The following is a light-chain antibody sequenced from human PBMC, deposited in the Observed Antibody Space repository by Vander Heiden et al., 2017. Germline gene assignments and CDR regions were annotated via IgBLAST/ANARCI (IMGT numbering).Light chain of an antibody. J-gene: IGKJ5*01. V-gene: IGKV3-11*01. CDR2: DAS. Sequence: EIVLTQSPATLSLSPGERATLSCRASQSVSSYLAWYQQKPGQCPRLLIYDASNRATGIPARFSGSALWTDFSLTISRREPEDIAVYYCQQRSNWPPGSITFGSGARPE. CDR1: QSVSSY. CDR3: QQRSNWPPGSIT.